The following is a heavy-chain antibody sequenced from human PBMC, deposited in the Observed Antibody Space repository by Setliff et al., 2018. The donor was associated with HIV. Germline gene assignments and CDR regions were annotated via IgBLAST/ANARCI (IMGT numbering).Heavy chain of an antibody. D-gene: IGHD2-15*01. V-gene: IGHV3-30*03. CDR2: ISYDGSKK. Sequence: GGSLRLSCAASGFTFSSYWMHWVRQAPGKGLEWVAFISYDGSKKYDADFVKGRFTISRDNSKNSLYLQMNSLRAEDTAVYFCVRSIGGSPYWGQGTLVTVSS. J-gene: IGHJ4*02. CDR3: VRSIGGSPY. CDR1: GFTFSSYW.